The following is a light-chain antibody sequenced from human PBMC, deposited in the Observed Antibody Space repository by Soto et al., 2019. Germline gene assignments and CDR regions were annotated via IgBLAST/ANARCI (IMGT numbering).Light chain of an antibody. CDR3: QQYCSSPVT. CDR1: QSVNNNY. Sequence: EIVLTQSPGTLSLSPGERATLSCRASQSVNNNYLAWYQQKPGQAPRILIYVASSRATGIPDRFSGSGSGTDFTLNISRVEPEDFAVYYCQQYCSSPVTFGGGTKVEIK. V-gene: IGKV3-20*01. CDR2: VAS. J-gene: IGKJ4*01.